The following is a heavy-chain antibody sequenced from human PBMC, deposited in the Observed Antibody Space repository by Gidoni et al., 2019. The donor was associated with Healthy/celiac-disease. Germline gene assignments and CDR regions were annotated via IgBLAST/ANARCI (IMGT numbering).Heavy chain of an antibody. CDR2: LRSKAYGGTT. CDR3: TRDFPSYDSH. CDR1: VFTFGDYA. V-gene: IGHV3-49*05. Sequence: EVQLLESGEGLVKSGRPLRLSCTASVFTFGDYAMSWFRQAPGKGLEWVGFLRSKAYGGTTEYAASVKGRFTISRDNSKSIAYLQMNSLKTEDTAVYYCTRDFPSYDSHWGQGTLVTVSS. D-gene: IGHD3-22*01. J-gene: IGHJ4*02.